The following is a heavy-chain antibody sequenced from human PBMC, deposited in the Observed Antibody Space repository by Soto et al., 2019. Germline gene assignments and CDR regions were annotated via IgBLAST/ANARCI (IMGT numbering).Heavy chain of an antibody. V-gene: IGHV3-9*01. J-gene: IGHJ4*02. CDR2: ISGNSGCT. D-gene: IGHD3-22*01. CDR1: GFTFDDYA. Sequence: EVQLVESGGGLVQQGRSLRLSCAASGFTFDDYAMHWVRQAPGKGLEWVSGISGNSGCTVYADSVKGRFTISRDNAKNSLYLKLNSLRAEDTALYYWAKDPASDSRGYLHCCGQGTLVSVS. CDR3: AKDPASDSRGYLHC.